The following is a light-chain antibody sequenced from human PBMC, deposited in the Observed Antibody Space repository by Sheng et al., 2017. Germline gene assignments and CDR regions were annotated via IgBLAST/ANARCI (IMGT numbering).Light chain of an antibody. Sequence: MTQSPATLSASVGDRVTITCQASQDISNNLNWYQQKPGKAPKLLIYKASSLESGVPSRFSGSGSGTEFTLTISSLQPDDFATYYCQQYNSYWTFGQGTKVEIK. CDR2: KAS. V-gene: IGKV1-5*03. CDR1: QDISNN. J-gene: IGKJ1*01. CDR3: QQYNSYWT.